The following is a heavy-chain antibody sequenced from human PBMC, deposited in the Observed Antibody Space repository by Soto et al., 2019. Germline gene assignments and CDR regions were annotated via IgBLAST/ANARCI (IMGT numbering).Heavy chain of an antibody. Sequence: QVTLTESGPVLVKPTETLTLTCTVSGFSLSNVKMGVSWIRQPPGKALEWLAHIFSNDEKSYSTSPKSRLAISKDTSKSQVVLTMTNMDPVDTATYFCARIKAYYDSSGYYFDYWGQGTLVTVSS. J-gene: IGHJ4*02. CDR2: IFSNDEK. CDR3: ARIKAYYDSSGYYFDY. D-gene: IGHD3-22*01. V-gene: IGHV2-26*01. CDR1: GFSLSNVKMG.